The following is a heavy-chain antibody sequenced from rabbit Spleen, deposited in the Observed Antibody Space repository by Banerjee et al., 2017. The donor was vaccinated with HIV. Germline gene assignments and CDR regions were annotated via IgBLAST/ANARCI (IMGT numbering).Heavy chain of an antibody. CDR1: GFDFTSYY. Sequence: QLKESGGGLVQPGGSLKLSCKASGFDFTSYYMSWVRQAPGKGLEWIGYIDPVFGSAYYASWVNGRFSISRENTQNTVSLQLNSLTAADTATYFCARGGGLRGPGTLVTVS. V-gene: IGHV1S7*01. CDR2: IDPVFGSA. CDR3: ARGGGL. J-gene: IGHJ4*01.